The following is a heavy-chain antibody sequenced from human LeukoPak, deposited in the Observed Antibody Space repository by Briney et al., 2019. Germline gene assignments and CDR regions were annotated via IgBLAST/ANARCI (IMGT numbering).Heavy chain of an antibody. CDR1: GFTFSSYA. CDR3: AKGLSSGGSWPFDI. V-gene: IGHV3-23*01. CDR2: ISGSGGST. D-gene: IGHD2-15*01. J-gene: IGHJ3*02. Sequence: GGSLRLSCTTSGFTFSSYAMNWVRQAPGKGLEWVSAISGSGGSTYYADSVKGRFTISRDNSKNTLYLQMNSLRAEDTAVYYCAKGLSSGGSWPFDIWGQGTMVTVSS.